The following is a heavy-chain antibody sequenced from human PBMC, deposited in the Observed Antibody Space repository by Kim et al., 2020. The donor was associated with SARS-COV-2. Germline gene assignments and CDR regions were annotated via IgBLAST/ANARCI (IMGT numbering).Heavy chain of an antibody. CDR1: GASISGYH. CDR3: ARDGRGYNYGYGMDV. D-gene: IGHD5-18*01. V-gene: IGHV4-59*01. J-gene: IGHJ6*02. CDR2: IYFTGST. Sequence: SETLSLTCTVSGASISGYHWSWIRQPPGKGLEWIGYIYFTGSTNYNPSLKGRVTISVDTSKNQFSLKLTSVTAADTATYYCARDGRGYNYGYGMDVWGQGTTVTVSS.